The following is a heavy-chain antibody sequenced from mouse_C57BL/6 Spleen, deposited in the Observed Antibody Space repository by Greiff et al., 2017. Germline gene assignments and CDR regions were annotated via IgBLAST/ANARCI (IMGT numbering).Heavy chain of an antibody. J-gene: IGHJ2*01. D-gene: IGHD1-1*01. CDR3: ARGNYYGSSLDY. CDR1: GYTFTSYW. CDR2: IDPSDSET. Sequence: QVQLQQPGAELVRPGSSVKLSCKASGYTFTSYWMHWVKQRPIQGLEWIGNIDPSDSETHYNQKFKDKATLTVDKSSSTAYMQLSRLTSEDSAVYYCARGNYYGSSLDYWGQGTTLTVAS. V-gene: IGHV1-52*01.